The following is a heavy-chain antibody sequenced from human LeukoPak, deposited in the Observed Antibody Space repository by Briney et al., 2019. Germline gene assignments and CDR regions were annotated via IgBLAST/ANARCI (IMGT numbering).Heavy chain of an antibody. CDR3: ARGGGDYDPYYFDY. D-gene: IGHD4-17*01. J-gene: IGHJ4*02. CDR1: GGSISSYY. CDR2: FYTSGST. Sequence: SETLSLTCTVSGGSISSYYWSWIRQPAGKGLEWIGRFYTSGSTNYNPSLKSRVTMSVDTSKNQFSLKLSSVTAADTAVYYCARGGGDYDPYYFDYWGQGTLVTVSS. V-gene: IGHV4-4*07.